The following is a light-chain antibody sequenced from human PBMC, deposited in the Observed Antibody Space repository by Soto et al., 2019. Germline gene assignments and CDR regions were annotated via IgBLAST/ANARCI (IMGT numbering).Light chain of an antibody. V-gene: IGKV3-15*01. CDR2: GAS. CDR3: QHYHSWPPRT. Sequence: EIVMTQSPATLAVSPGQRATLSCRASQRVSSNLAWYQQKPGQAPRLLIYGASSRATGIPVRFSGSGSGTQFTLTISSLQSEDFAVYYFQHYHSWPPRTFGQGTKVEIK. CDR1: QRVSSN. J-gene: IGKJ1*01.